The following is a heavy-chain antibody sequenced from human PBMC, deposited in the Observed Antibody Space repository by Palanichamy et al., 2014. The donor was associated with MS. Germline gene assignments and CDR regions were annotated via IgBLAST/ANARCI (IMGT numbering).Heavy chain of an antibody. V-gene: IGHV4-39*01. J-gene: IGHJ4*02. CDR3: AGYTEGTMVDY. CDR2: TWDSGST. Sequence: STWDSGSTSYNPSLKSRVTLSRDTSRNQFFPKVSSVTAADTAVYFCAGYTEGTMVDYWGQGTLATVSS. D-gene: IGHD3-10*01.